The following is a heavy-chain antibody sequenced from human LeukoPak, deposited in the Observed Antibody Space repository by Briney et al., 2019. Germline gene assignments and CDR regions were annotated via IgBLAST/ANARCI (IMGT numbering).Heavy chain of an antibody. D-gene: IGHD5-24*01. CDR3: SRSDGASDFDY. J-gene: IGHJ4*02. V-gene: IGHV6-1*01. Sequence: SQTLSLTCAISGDSVSSNRASWTWIRQSPSRGLEWLGRTYYRSKWYNDYAVSLKSRISINPDTSKNQLSLQLNSVTPEDTAVYYCSRSDGASDFDYWGQGTLVTVS. CDR1: GDSVSSNRAS. CDR2: TYYRSKWYN.